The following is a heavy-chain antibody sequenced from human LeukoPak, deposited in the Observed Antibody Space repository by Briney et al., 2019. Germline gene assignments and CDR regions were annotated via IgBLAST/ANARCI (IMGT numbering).Heavy chain of an antibody. V-gene: IGHV3-48*01. CDR3: AREIGPSVGPYYYYYMDV. J-gene: IGHJ6*03. D-gene: IGHD4-23*01. Sequence: GGSLRLSCAASGFTFSSYSMNWVRQAPGKGLEWVSYISSSSSTIYYADSVKGRFTISRDNAKNSLYLQMNSLRAEDTAVYYCAREIGPSVGPYYYYYMDVWGKGTTVTVSS. CDR1: GFTFSSYS. CDR2: ISSSSSTI.